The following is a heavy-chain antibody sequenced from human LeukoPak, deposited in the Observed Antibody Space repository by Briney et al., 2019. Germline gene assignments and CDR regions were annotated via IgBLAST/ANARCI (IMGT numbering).Heavy chain of an antibody. V-gene: IGHV3-23*01. Sequence: SGGSLRLSCAASGFTFGSYAMSWVRQAPGKGLEWVSAISGSGGSTYYADSVKGRFTISRDNSKNTLYLQMNSLRAEDTAVYYCAREFSYYGSGSHIGGYYFDYWGQGTLVTVSS. D-gene: IGHD3-10*01. CDR3: AREFSYYGSGSHIGGYYFDY. CDR1: GFTFGSYA. CDR2: ISGSGGST. J-gene: IGHJ4*02.